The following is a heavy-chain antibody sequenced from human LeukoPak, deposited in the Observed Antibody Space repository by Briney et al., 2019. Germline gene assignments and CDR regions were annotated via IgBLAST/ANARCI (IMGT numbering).Heavy chain of an antibody. J-gene: IGHJ3*01. Sequence: GGSLRLSCAASGITFGDYGMTWVRQAPGKGLDWVAFISSKAYGGTTEYAASVQGRVTISRDDSNSIAYLQMNSLKSEYTAVYYCTSAERIVGVQGTAFALWGQGTMVTVSS. CDR1: GITFGDYG. D-gene: IGHD1-26*01. CDR2: ISSKAYGGTT. CDR3: TSAERIVGVQGTAFAL. V-gene: IGHV3-49*04.